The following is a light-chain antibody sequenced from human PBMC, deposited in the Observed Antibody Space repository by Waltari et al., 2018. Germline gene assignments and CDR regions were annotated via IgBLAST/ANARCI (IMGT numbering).Light chain of an antibody. CDR2: RND. J-gene: IGLJ3*02. CDR1: SSNIGSNY. CDR3: ATWDDNLSHWV. V-gene: IGLV1-47*01. Sequence: SVLTQPPSASGTPGPGVTISCSGSSSNIGSNYVYWYQQLPGTAPKPLIYRNDQRPSGVPARFSGSKSGTSASLDISGLRSEDEADYHCATWDDNLSHWVFGGGTKMTVL.